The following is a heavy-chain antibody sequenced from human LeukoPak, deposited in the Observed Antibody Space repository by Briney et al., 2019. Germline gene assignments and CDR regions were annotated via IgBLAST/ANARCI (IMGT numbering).Heavy chain of an antibody. D-gene: IGHD2-8*01. V-gene: IGHV1-69*04. CDR2: IIPILGIA. CDR3: ATLLVSGYFDY. CDR1: GGTFSSYA. J-gene: IGHJ4*02. Sequence: SVKVSCKASGGTFSSYAISWVRQAPGQGLEWMGRIIPILGIANYAQKFQGRVTITADKSTSTAYMELSSLRSEDTAVYYCATLLVSGYFDYWGQGTLVTVSS.